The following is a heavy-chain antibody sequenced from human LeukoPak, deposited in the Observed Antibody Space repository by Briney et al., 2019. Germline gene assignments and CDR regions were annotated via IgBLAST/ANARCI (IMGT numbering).Heavy chain of an antibody. V-gene: IGHV1-2*04. CDR3: ARESCSGGSCYPFGLGAFDI. CDR1: GYTFTGYY. D-gene: IGHD2-15*01. J-gene: IGHJ3*02. CDR2: INPNSGGT. Sequence: GASVKVSCKASGYTFTGYYMHWVRQAPGQGLEWMGWINPNSGGTNYAQKFQGWVTMTRDTSISTAYMELSRLRSDDAAVYYCARESCSGGSCYPFGLGAFDIWGQGTMVTVSS.